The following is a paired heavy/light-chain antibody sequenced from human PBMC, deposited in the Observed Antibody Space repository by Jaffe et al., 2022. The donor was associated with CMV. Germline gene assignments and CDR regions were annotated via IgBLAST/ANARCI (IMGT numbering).Light chain of an antibody. CDR3: QWYNNWPPGYT. CDR2: GAS. J-gene: IGKJ2*01. CDR1: QNINNN. V-gene: IGKV3-15*01. Sequence: DIVMTQSPATLSVSPGERATLSCRASQNINNNLAWYRQNPGQAPRLLIYGASTRATGIPATFSGSGSGTEFTLTISSLQSEDFAVYYCQWYNNWPPGYTFGQGTKLEIK.
Heavy chain of an antibody. Sequence: QVQLVESGGGVVQPGRSLRLSCAASGMTFSDYGMHWVRQAPGKGLEWVAVIWHDGSRVFYVDSVKGRFTISRDNSKNTLYLQMNSLRAEDTAVYYCTRDQRSWYFDVWGRGTLVTVSS. CDR1: GMTFSDYG. CDR3: TRDQRSWYFDV. CDR2: IWHDGSRV. J-gene: IGHJ2*01. D-gene: IGHD6-25*01. V-gene: IGHV3-33*01.